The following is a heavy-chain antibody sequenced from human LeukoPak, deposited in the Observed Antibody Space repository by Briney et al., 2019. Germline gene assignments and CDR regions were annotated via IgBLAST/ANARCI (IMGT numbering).Heavy chain of an antibody. Sequence: GESLKISCKASGYSFTSYWIGWVRYMPGKGLEWMGIIDPKTRYTPSFQGQVTISVDKSLTTAYLQWNSLKASDTAMYYCARQTAMGRSGDYWGQGTLVTVSS. CDR2: IDPKT. V-gene: IGHV5-51*01. CDR3: ARQTAMGRSGDY. D-gene: IGHD7-27*01. J-gene: IGHJ4*02. CDR1: GYSFTSYW.